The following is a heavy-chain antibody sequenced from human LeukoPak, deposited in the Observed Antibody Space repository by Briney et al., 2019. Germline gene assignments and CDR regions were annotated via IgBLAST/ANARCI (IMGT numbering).Heavy chain of an antibody. Sequence: SETLSLTCAVYGGSFSGYYWSWIRQPPGKGLEWIGEINHSGSTNYNPSLKSRVTISVDTSKNQFSRKLSSVTAADTAVYYCARGGSRLLWFGEPQRYYFDYWGQGTLVTVSS. D-gene: IGHD3-10*01. CDR2: INHSGST. V-gene: IGHV4-34*01. J-gene: IGHJ4*02. CDR1: GGSFSGYY. CDR3: ARGGSRLLWFGEPQRYYFDY.